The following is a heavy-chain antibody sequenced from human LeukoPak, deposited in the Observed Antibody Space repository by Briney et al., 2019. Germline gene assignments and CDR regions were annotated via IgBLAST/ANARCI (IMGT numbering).Heavy chain of an antibody. CDR1: GYTFTGYY. D-gene: IGHD3-9*01. CDR3: ARGFHGILTGANWFDP. CDR2: INPNSGGT. Sequence: ASVKVSCKASGYTFTGYYMHWVRQAPGQGLEWRGWINPNSGGTNYAQKFQGRVTMTRDTSISTAYMELSRLRSDDAAVYYCARGFHGILTGANWFDPWGQGTLVTVSS. J-gene: IGHJ5*02. V-gene: IGHV1-2*02.